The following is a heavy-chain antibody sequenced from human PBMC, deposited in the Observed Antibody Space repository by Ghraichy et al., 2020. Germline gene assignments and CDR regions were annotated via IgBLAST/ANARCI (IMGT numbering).Heavy chain of an antibody. Sequence: LSLTCAASGFTFSTYSMNWVRQTPGKGLEWLAHISSRSSTIYYADSVKGRFTISRDNAKNSLYLQMNSLRDEDTAVYYCARYGDYGGNGGAFDIWGQGTIVTVSS. CDR1: GFTFSTYS. J-gene: IGHJ3*02. CDR3: ARYGDYGGNGGAFDI. V-gene: IGHV3-48*02. CDR2: ISSRSSTI. D-gene: IGHD4-23*01.